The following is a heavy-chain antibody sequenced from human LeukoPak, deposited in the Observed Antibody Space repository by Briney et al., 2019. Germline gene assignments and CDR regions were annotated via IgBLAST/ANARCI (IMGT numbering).Heavy chain of an antibody. CDR2: INDNGGQR. V-gene: IGHV3-23*01. D-gene: IGHD1-26*01. CDR3: AKTQWKVGATDYFDY. CDR1: GFAFNSYA. Sequence: GGSLRLSCAASGFAFNSYAMTWVRQAPGKGLEWVSNINDNGGQRHYADSVKGRFTISRDNSKNTLFLQMDSLRAEDTAVYYCAKTQWKVGATDYFDYWGQGILVTVSS. J-gene: IGHJ4*02.